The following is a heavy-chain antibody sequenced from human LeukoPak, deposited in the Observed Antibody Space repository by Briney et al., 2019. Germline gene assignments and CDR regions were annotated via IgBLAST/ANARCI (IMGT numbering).Heavy chain of an antibody. D-gene: IGHD2-15*01. V-gene: IGHV3-30*02. CDR2: IRYDGSNK. CDR1: GFTFSSYG. J-gene: IGHJ6*03. CDR3: AKGLYCSGGSCYGGYYYYMDV. Sequence: PGGSLGLSCAASGFTFSSYGMHWVRQAPGKGLEWVAFIRYDGSNKYYADSVKGRFTISRDNSKNTLYLQMNSLRAEDTAVYYCAKGLYCSGGSCYGGYYYYMDVWGKGTTVTISS.